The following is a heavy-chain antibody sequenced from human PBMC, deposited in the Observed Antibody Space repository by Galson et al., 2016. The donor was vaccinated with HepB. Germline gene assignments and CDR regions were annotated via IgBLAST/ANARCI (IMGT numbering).Heavy chain of an antibody. D-gene: IGHD2-15*01. CDR1: GFAFSDSY. Sequence: SLRLSCAASGFAFSDSYMGWIRRAPGKGLEWVANIAKDGGEKNYVDSLKGRFAISRDNAKNSLYLQMNSLRVEDTAVYYCAGGPGWTEDYWGQGTLVTVSS. CDR3: AGGPGWTEDY. V-gene: IGHV3-7*03. CDR2: IAKDGGEK. J-gene: IGHJ4*02.